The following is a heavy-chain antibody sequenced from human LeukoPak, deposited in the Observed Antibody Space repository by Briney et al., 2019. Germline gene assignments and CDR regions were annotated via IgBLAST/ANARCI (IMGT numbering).Heavy chain of an antibody. J-gene: IGHJ4*02. CDR2: IYTSGST. D-gene: IGHD3-22*01. CDR3: ARGLVYDSSGRLDY. Sequence: SETLSLTCTVSGGSIGSYYWSWIRQPAGKGLEWIGRIYTSGSTNYNPSLKSRVTISVDTSKNQFSLKLSSVTAADTAVYYCARGLVYDSSGRLDYWGQGTLVTVSS. V-gene: IGHV4-4*07. CDR1: GGSIGSYY.